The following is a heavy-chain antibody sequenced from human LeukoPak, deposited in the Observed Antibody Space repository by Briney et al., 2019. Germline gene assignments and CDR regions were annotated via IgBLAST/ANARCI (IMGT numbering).Heavy chain of an antibody. CDR3: VKDIGYYYIHDAFDI. D-gene: IGHD3-10*02. Sequence: PGGSLRLSCVASGFSYSSYTMSWVRQAPGEGREWVSTITDRGSSTFYADSVKGRFTISRDNSKNTLFLQMNSLRAEDTAIYYCVKDIGYYYIHDAFDIWGQGTVVAVSS. J-gene: IGHJ3*02. V-gene: IGHV3-23*01. CDR2: ITDRGSST. CDR1: GFSYSSYT.